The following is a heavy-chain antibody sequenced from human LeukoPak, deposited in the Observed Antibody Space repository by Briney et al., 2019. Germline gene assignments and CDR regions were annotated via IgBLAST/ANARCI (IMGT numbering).Heavy chain of an antibody. Sequence: GGSLRLSCAGSGFIFSSYWMSWVRQAPGKGLEWVANIKQDGSEIRYVDSVKGRFTISRDNSNNTLYLQMNSLRDEDTAVYYCARDRLAYCGGDCYSDYWGQGTLVTVSS. CDR1: GFIFSSYW. D-gene: IGHD2-21*02. V-gene: IGHV3-7*01. CDR3: ARDRLAYCGGDCYSDY. J-gene: IGHJ4*02. CDR2: IKQDGSEI.